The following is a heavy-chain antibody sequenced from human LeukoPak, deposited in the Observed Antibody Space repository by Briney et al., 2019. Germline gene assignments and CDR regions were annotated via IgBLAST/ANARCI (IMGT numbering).Heavy chain of an antibody. CDR1: GYSFTSYW. V-gene: IGHV5-51*01. CDR2: IYPGDSDT. J-gene: IGHJ4*02. CDR3: ARQGDYYDSSGPYYFDY. Sequence: GESLKISCKGSGYSFTSYWIGWVRQMPGKGLEWMGIIYPGDSDTRYSPSFQGQVTISADKSISTAYLRWSSLKASDTAMYYCARQGDYYDSSGPYYFDYWGQGTLVTVSS. D-gene: IGHD3-22*01.